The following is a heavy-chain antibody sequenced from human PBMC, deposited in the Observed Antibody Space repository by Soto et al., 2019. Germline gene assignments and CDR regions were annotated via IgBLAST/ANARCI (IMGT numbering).Heavy chain of an antibody. D-gene: IGHD1-7*01. CDR2: VSGSGVTP. Sequence: QPGGSLRLSCAASGFTFKAYAMHWVRQAPGKGLDWVSGVSGSGVTPYYADSVKGRFTISKDTSNNVVHLQMNNLRAEDTALYFCARELQGTTYSDSWGQGTLVTVSS. CDR1: GFTFKAYA. V-gene: IGHV3-23*01. CDR3: ARELQGTTYSDS. J-gene: IGHJ4*02.